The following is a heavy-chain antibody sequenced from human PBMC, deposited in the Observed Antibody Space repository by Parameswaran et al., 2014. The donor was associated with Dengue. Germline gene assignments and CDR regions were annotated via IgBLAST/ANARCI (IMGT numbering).Heavy chain of an antibody. V-gene: IGHV4-39*07. Sequence: WIRQPPGKGLEWIGSIYYSGSTYYNPSLKSRVTISVDTSKNQFSLKLSSVTAADTAVYYCARGALGYCSSTSCGRGNYYYGMDVWGQGTTVTVSS. CDR3: ARGALGYCSSTSCGRGNYYYGMDV. CDR2: IYYSGST. D-gene: IGHD2-2*01. J-gene: IGHJ6*02.